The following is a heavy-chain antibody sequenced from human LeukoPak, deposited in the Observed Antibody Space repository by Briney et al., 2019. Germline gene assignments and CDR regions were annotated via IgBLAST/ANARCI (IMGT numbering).Heavy chain of an antibody. D-gene: IGHD3-10*01. CDR2: ISYDGSNK. J-gene: IGHJ4*02. CDR1: GFTFSSYW. Sequence: PGGSLRLSCAASGFTFSSYWMHWVRQAPGKGLEWVAVISYDGSNKYYADSVKGRFTISRDNSKNTLYLQMNSLGAEHTAVYYCAKISHGSGSYYFDYWGQGTLVTVSS. V-gene: IGHV3-30*18. CDR3: AKISHGSGSYYFDY.